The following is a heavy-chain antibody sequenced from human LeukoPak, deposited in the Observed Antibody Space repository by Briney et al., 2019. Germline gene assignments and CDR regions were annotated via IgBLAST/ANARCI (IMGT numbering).Heavy chain of an antibody. J-gene: IGHJ4*02. CDR1: GYTFTTYG. Sequence: SVKVSCKASGYTFTTYGISWVRQAPGQGLEWMGWSSPYNGNTNYAQKLRGRVTMTTDTSTSTAYMELRSLGSDDTAVYYCARGGTSGWRTPNDDYWGQGTLVTVSS. V-gene: IGHV1-18*01. CDR3: ARGGTSGWRTPNDDY. D-gene: IGHD6-19*01. CDR2: SSPYNGNT.